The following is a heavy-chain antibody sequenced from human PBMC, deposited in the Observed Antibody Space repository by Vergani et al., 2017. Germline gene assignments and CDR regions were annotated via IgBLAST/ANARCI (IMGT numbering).Heavy chain of an antibody. CDR3: AREQGGSSDY. Sequence: QVQLQESGPGLVKPSETLSLTCTVSGGSVSSGSYYWSWIRQPAGKGLEWIGDIYYSGSTHYNPSLKSRVTISVDTSKNQFSLKLSSVTAADTAVYYCAREQGGSSDYWGQGTLVTVSS. CDR1: GGSVSSGSYY. V-gene: IGHV4-61*10. D-gene: IGHD6-13*01. J-gene: IGHJ4*02. CDR2: IYYSGST.